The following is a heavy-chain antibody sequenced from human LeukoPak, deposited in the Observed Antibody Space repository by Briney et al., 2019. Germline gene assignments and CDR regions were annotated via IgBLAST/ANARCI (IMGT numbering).Heavy chain of an antibody. CDR3: ARGVPPPGIAATDHLAGGYYYYYGMDV. CDR1: GGSISSGGYY. V-gene: IGHV4-30-2*01. D-gene: IGHD6-13*01. Sequence: PSQTLSLTCTVSGGSISSGGYYWSWIRQPPGKGREWIGEINHSGSTNYNPSLKSRVTISVDTSKNQFSLKLSSVTAADTAVYYCARGVPPPGIAATDHLAGGYYYYYGMDVWGQGTTVTVSS. J-gene: IGHJ6*02. CDR2: INHSGST.